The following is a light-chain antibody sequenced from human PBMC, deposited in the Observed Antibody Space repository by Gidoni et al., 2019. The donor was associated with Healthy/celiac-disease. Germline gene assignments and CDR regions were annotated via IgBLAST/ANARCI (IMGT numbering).Light chain of an antibody. Sequence: TQMNQSPSSLSASVGDRVTITCRSSQTISSYLNWYQQKPGKAPKLLIYAASSLQSGVPSKCSGSGSGTDFTLTISSLQPEDFATYYCQQSYSTLLAFGQGTKVEIK. CDR1: QTISSY. CDR2: AAS. V-gene: IGKV1-39*01. CDR3: QQSYSTLLA. J-gene: IGKJ1*01.